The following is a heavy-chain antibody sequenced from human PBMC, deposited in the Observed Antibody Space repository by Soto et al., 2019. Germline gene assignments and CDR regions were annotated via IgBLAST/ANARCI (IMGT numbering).Heavy chain of an antibody. CDR2: IYTSGST. V-gene: IGHV4-4*07. J-gene: IGHJ6*02. CDR3: ARKGSLIYYYYGMDV. CDR1: GGSISSYY. Sequence: SETLSLTCTVSGGSISSYYWSWIRQPAGKGLEWIGRIYTSGSTNYNPSLKSRVTMSVDTSKNHFSLKVTSVTAADTAVYYCARKGSLIYYYYGMDVWGQGTTVTVSS.